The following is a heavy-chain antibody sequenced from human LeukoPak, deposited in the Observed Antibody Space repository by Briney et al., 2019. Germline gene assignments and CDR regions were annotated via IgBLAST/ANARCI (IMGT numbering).Heavy chain of an antibody. CDR1: GGSIATSRYY. Sequence: PSETLSLTCTVSGGSIATSRYYWSWIRQPPGKGLEWIGNVYYSGDTNYNPSLKSRVTISVDTSKNQFSLNLSSVTAADTAVYYCARRSDWFDYWGQGTLVTVSS. D-gene: IGHD2-21*01. V-gene: IGHV4-59*08. CDR2: VYYSGDT. CDR3: ARRSDWFDY. J-gene: IGHJ4*02.